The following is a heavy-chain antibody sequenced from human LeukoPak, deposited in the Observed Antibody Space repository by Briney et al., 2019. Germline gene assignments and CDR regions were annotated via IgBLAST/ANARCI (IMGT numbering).Heavy chain of an antibody. CDR1: GGSISSYY. V-gene: IGHV4-59*01. D-gene: IGHD6-13*01. J-gene: IGHJ4*02. Sequence: SETLSLTCTVSGGSISSYYWSWIRQPPGKGLEWVGYIYCSGSTNYNPSLKSRVTISVDTSKNQFSLKLSSVTAADTAVYYCARVAAAGTWFDYWGQGTLVTVSS. CDR2: IYCSGST. CDR3: ARVAAAGTWFDY.